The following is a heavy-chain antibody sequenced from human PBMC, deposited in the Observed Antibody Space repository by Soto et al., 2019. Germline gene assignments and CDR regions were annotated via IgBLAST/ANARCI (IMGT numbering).Heavy chain of an antibody. CDR1: GFTFNVHA. V-gene: IGHV3-23*01. D-gene: IGHD2-21*02. CDR2: VTANGGST. Sequence: PGGSLRLSCAATGFTFNVHAMNWVRQAPGKGPGWVSAVTANGGSTYSADSVKGRFTISRDNSKNTLFLQMNSLRAEDTAVYYCASLGVGDWANYYYYYGMDVWGQGTTVTVSS. CDR3: ASLGVGDWANYYYYYGMDV. J-gene: IGHJ6*02.